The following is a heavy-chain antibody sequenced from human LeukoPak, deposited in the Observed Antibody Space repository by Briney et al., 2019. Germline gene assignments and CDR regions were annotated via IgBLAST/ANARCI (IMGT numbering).Heavy chain of an antibody. Sequence: GGSLRLSCAASGFTFNRSWLNWVRQAPGRGLEWVANMDPSGSQKRYVDSVKGRFTISKDNPGASLYLEMNSLRTEDTAIYYCAIWASGNYWGQGTLVTVSS. J-gene: IGHJ4*02. CDR1: GFTFNRSW. CDR2: MDPSGSQK. CDR3: AIWASGNY. D-gene: IGHD3-10*01. V-gene: IGHV3-7*01.